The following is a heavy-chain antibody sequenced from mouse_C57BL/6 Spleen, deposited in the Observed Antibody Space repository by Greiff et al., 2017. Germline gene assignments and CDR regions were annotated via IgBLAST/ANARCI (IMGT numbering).Heavy chain of an antibody. V-gene: IGHV1-59*01. J-gene: IGHJ1*03. D-gene: IGHD1-1*01. CDR3: APYYGSSSWYFDV. CDR1: GYTFTSYW. CDR2: IDPSDSYT. Sequence: VQLQQPGAELVRPGTSVKLSCKASGYTFTSYWMHWVKQRPGQGLEWIGVIDPSDSYTNYNQKFKGKATLTVDTSSSTAYMQLSSLTSEDSAVYYCAPYYGSSSWYFDVWGTGTTVTVSS.